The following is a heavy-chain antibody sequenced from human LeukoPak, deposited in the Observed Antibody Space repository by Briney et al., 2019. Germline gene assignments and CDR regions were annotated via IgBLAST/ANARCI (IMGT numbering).Heavy chain of an antibody. CDR3: ARDDSSGWNDFDY. Sequence: ASVKVSCKTSEYIFNTYYMYWVRQAPGQRLEWMGIINPTVGGTTYAQKFHGRVTMTRDTSTSTVYMELRSLRSEDTAVYYCARDDSSGWNDFDYWGQGTLVTVCS. J-gene: IGHJ4*02. CDR1: EYIFNTYY. CDR2: INPTVGGT. D-gene: IGHD6-19*01. V-gene: IGHV1-46*02.